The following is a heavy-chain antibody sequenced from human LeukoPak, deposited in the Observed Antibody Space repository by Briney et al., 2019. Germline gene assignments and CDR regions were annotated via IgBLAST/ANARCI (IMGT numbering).Heavy chain of an antibody. CDR2: IYYSGST. CDR1: GGSISSYY. CDR3: ARLSGYQSAFDI. J-gene: IGHJ3*02. D-gene: IGHD3-10*01. V-gene: IGHV4-59*08. Sequence: SETLSLTCTVSGGSISSYYWGWIRQPPGKGLEWIGSIYYSGSTNYNPSLKSRVTISVDTSKNQFSLKLSSVTAADTAVYYCARLSGYQSAFDIWGQGTMVTVSS.